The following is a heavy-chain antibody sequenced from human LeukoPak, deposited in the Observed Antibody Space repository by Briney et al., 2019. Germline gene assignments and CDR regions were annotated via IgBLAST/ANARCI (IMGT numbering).Heavy chain of an antibody. CDR3: AREDYYDSSGYYENKEYFQH. CDR1: GYTFTGYY. CDR2: INPNSGGT. J-gene: IGHJ1*01. D-gene: IGHD3-22*01. Sequence: ASVKVSCKASGYTFTGYYIHWVRQAPGQGLEWMGWINPNSGGTNYAQKFQGRVTMTRDTSISTAYMELSRLRSDDTAVYYCAREDYYDSSGYYENKEYFQHWGQGTLVTVSS. V-gene: IGHV1-2*02.